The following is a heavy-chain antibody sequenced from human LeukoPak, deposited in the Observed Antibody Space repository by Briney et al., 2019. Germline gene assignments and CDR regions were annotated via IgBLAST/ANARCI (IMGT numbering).Heavy chain of an antibody. Sequence: SETLSLTCAVYGGSFSGYYWTWIRQPPGKGLEWIGEINHSGSTNYNPSLKSRVTISVDTSKNQFSLKLSSVTAADTAVYYCARRSPHYDILTGPWGQGTLVTVSS. D-gene: IGHD3-9*01. CDR1: GGSFSGYY. CDR2: INHSGST. J-gene: IGHJ5*02. V-gene: IGHV4-34*01. CDR3: ARRSPHYDILTGP.